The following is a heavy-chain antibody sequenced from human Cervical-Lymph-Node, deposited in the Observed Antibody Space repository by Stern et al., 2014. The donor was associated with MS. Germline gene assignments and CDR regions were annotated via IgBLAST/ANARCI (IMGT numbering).Heavy chain of an antibody. V-gene: IGHV3-30*10. CDR1: GFIFRNYA. D-gene: IGHD1-26*01. CDR3: AKGGSGSYLD. J-gene: IGHJ4*02. CDR2: ISFDGRDK. Sequence: FQLVQSWGGVVQPGRSLRLSCAASGFIFRNYAAHWVRQPPGKGLEWVAIISFDGRDKYYTDSVKGRFTVSRDNSKNRLYLEMNSLRLEDTAVYYCAKGGSGSYLDWGQGSLVTVSS.